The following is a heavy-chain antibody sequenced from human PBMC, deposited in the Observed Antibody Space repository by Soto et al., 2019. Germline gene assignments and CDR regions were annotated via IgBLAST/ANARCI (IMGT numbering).Heavy chain of an antibody. Sequence: QVQLVQSGAEVKKPGASVKVSCKASGYTFLSYGITWVRQAPGQGLEWMGWISAYNANTNYGQKFQDRDSMTTDTSSNTAYLEVRSLRSDDTAFYFCARVFRWSSSSWGFDYWGQGTLVTVSS. CDR2: ISAYNANT. CDR3: ARVFRWSSSSWGFDY. V-gene: IGHV1-18*01. D-gene: IGHD6-6*01. CDR1: GYTFLSYG. J-gene: IGHJ4*02.